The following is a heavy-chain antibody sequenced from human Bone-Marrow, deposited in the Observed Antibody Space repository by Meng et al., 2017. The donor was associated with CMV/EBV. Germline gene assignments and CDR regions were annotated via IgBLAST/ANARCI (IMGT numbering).Heavy chain of an antibody. V-gene: IGHV4-59*01. CDR3: ARARPVALVPAARARYDY. CDR1: GGSISTYY. CDR2: IYYSGST. D-gene: IGHD2-2*01. J-gene: IGHJ4*02. Sequence: SQTLSLTCTVSGGSISTYYWSWIRQPPGKGLEWIGYIYYSGSTNYNPSLKSRVTMSVDTSKNQFSLKLSSVTAADTAVYYCARARPVALVPAARARYDYWGQGTLVTVSS.